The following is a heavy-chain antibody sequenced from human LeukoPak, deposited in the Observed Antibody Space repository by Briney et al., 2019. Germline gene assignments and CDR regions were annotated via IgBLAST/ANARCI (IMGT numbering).Heavy chain of an antibody. J-gene: IGHJ2*01. Sequence: SETLSLTCTVSGGSIFSYYFNWIRQPPGKGLEWIVYIYSNGITSYNPSLRSRSTISIATSKNQFSLRLTSVTAADTATYYCARRAYYDSSGYYPASGYFDLWGRGTLVTVSS. CDR2: IYSNGIT. V-gene: IGHV4-4*09. CDR1: GGSIFSYY. CDR3: ARRAYYDSSGYYPASGYFDL. D-gene: IGHD3-22*01.